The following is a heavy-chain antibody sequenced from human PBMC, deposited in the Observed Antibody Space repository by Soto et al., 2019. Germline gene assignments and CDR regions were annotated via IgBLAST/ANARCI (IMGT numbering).Heavy chain of an antibody. D-gene: IGHD4-17*01. CDR1: GYTFTGFY. V-gene: IGHV1-2*04. CDR2: INPKSGDT. CDR3: ASGGSTVTREFDY. J-gene: IGHJ4*02. Sequence: QVQLVQSGAEVKKPGASVKVSCKALGYTFTGFYMHWVRQAPGQGLEWMGWINPKSGDTEYAQKFQDWVTMTRDTSISTAYMELSRLKSDDTAVYYCASGGSTVTREFDYWGQGTLVSVSS.